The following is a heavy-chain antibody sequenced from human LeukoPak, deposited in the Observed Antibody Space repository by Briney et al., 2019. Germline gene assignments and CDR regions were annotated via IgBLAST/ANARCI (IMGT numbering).Heavy chain of an antibody. V-gene: IGHV3-30*04. CDR3: ARGGYNSDWSRIDY. J-gene: IGHJ4*02. CDR1: GFTFSSYA. D-gene: IGHD6-19*01. CDR2: ISYDGSKN. Sequence: PGGSLRLSCVASGFTFSSYAMHWVRQAPGKGLEWVALISYDGSKNNYADSVKGRFTISRDNSNNTLYLQMNSLRAEDTAVYYCARGGYNSDWSRIDYWGQGTLVTVSS.